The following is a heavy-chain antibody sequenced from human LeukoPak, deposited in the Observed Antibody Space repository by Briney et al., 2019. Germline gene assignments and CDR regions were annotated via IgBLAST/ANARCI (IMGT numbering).Heavy chain of an antibody. Sequence: GGSLRLSCAASGFTFSSYSMNWVRQAPGKGLEWVSSISSSSSYIYYADSVKGRFTISRDNAKNSLYLQMNSLRAEDTAVYYCARETDCSSTSCHKNSWFDPWGQGTVVTVSS. CDR1: GFTFSSYS. V-gene: IGHV3-21*01. CDR2: ISSSSSYI. J-gene: IGHJ5*02. D-gene: IGHD2-2*01. CDR3: ARETDCSSTSCHKNSWFDP.